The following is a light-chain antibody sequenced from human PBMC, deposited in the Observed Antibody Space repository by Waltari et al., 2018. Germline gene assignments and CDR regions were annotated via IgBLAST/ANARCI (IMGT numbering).Light chain of an antibody. CDR1: SSDVGGYNY. CDR3: SSFAGSPVV. Sequence: QSALTQPPSASGSPGQSVPISCTGTSSDVGGYNYVSWYQQHPGKAPKLMIYEVSKRPSGVPDRFSGSKSGNTASLTVSGLQGEDEADYYRSSFAGSPVVFGGGTKLTVL. V-gene: IGLV2-8*01. CDR2: EVS. J-gene: IGLJ2*01.